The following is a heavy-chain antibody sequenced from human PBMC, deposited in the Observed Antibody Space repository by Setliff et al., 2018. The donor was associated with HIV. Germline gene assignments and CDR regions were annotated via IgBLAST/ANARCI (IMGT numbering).Heavy chain of an antibody. J-gene: IGHJ3*02. V-gene: IGHV4-4*08. CDR3: ARAPKVGITSTNAFNI. D-gene: IGHD3-22*01. CDR1: GDSISSSYY. CDR2: IYTSGST. Sequence: SETLSLTCTVSGDSISSSYYWTWIRQPPGKGLEWIGYIYTSGSTNYNPSLKNRVTISVDTSKNQFSLRLSSGTAADTAVYYCARAPKVGITSTNAFNIWGQGTMVTVSS.